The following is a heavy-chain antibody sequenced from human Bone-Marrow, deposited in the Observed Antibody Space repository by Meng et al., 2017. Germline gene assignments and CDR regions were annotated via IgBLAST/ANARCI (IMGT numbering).Heavy chain of an antibody. CDR3: ASRAMGQDY. J-gene: IGHJ4*02. CDR2: ISYDGSNK. CDR1: GFTFSSYA. Sequence: GESLKISCAASGFTFSSYAMHWVRQAPGKGLEWVAVISYDGSNKYYAGSVKGRFTISRDNSKNTLYLQMNSLRAEDTAVYYCASRAMGQDYWGQGTLVTVSS. V-gene: IGHV3-30*04. D-gene: IGHD5-18*01.